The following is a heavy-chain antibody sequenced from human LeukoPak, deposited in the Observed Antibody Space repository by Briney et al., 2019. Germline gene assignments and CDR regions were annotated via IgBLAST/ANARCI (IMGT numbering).Heavy chain of an antibody. CDR2: IYYSGST. CDR3: ARGDDILTGYYPPTDY. D-gene: IGHD3-9*01. CDR1: GGSISSYY. J-gene: IGHJ4*02. V-gene: IGHV4-59*01. Sequence: TSSETLSLTCTVSGGSISSYYWSWIRQPPGKGLEWIGYIYYSGSTNYNPSLKSRVTISVDTSKNQFSLKLSSVTAADTAVYYCARGDDILTGYYPPTDYWGQGTLVTVSS.